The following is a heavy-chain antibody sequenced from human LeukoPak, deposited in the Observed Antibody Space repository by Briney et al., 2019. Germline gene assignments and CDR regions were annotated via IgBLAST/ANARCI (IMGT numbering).Heavy chain of an antibody. CDR1: GGSFSGYY. V-gene: IGHV4-34*01. CDR3: ARSSSGWYRGAFDI. J-gene: IGHJ3*02. Sequence: PSETLSLTCAVYGGSFSGYYWSWIRQPPGKGLEWIGEINHSGSTNYNPSLKSRVTISVDTSKNQLSLKLSSVTAADTAVYYCARSSSGWYRGAFDIWGQGTMVTVSS. CDR2: INHSGST. D-gene: IGHD6-19*01.